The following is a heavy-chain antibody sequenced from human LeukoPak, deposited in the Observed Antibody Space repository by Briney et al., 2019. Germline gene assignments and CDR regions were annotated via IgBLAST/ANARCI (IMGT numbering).Heavy chain of an antibody. D-gene: IGHD3-22*01. V-gene: IGHV1-69*06. J-gene: IGHJ4*02. CDR2: IIPIFGTA. CDR3: ARELYDSSGYYFSRALF. CDR1: GGAFSSYA. Sequence: GASVKVSCKASGGAFSSYAINWVRQAPGQGLEWMGGIIPIFGTANYAQKFQGRVTITADKSTSTAYMELSSLRSEDTAVYFCARELYDSSGYYFSRALFWGQGTLVTVSS.